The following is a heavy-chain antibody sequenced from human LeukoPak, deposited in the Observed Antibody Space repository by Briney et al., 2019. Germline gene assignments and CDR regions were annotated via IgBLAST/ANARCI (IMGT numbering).Heavy chain of an antibody. CDR3: AKAIAAAGRVRSGDY. CDR2: IKQDGSEK. D-gene: IGHD6-13*01. V-gene: IGHV3-7*03. Sequence: GGSLRLSCAASGFTFSSYWMSWVRQAPGKGLEWVANIKQDGSEKYYVDSVKGRFTISRDNSKNTLYLQLNSLRAEDTAVYYCAKAIAAAGRVRSGDYWGQGTLVTVSS. J-gene: IGHJ4*02. CDR1: GFTFSSYW.